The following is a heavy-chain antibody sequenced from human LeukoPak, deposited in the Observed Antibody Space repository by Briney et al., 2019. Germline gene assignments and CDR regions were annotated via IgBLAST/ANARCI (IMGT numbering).Heavy chain of an antibody. D-gene: IGHD6-13*01. V-gene: IGHV1-69*05. CDR3: ASYRRYSSSWSTAFDY. CDR2: IIPIFGTA. Sequence: ASVKVSCKASGGTFSSYAISWVRQAPGHGLEWMGRIIPIFGTANYAQKFQGRITITTDESTSTAYMELSSLRSEDTAVYYCASYRRYSSSWSTAFDYWGQGTLVTVSS. J-gene: IGHJ4*02. CDR1: GGTFSSYA.